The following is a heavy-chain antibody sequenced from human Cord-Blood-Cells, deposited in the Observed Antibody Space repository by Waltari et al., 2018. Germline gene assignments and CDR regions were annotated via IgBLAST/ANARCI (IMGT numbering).Heavy chain of an antibody. CDR3: ARDEYSSSLFYYYGMDV. J-gene: IGHJ6*02. CDR2: ISSSRSTI. CDR1: GFTFSSYS. Sequence: EVQLVESGGGLVQPGGSLRLSCAASGFTFSSYSMNWVRQAPGKGLEWVSYISSSRSTIYYAYSVKGRFTISRDNAKNSLYLQMNSLRAEDTAVYYCARDEYSSSLFYYYGMDVWGQGTTVTVSS. V-gene: IGHV3-48*01. D-gene: IGHD6-6*01.